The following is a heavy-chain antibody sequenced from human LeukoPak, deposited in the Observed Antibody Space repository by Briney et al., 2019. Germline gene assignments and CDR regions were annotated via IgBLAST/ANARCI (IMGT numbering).Heavy chain of an antibody. V-gene: IGHV4-59*12. D-gene: IGHD4-17*01. CDR1: GGSISSYY. J-gene: IGHJ4*02. CDR2: IYYSGST. Sequence: PSETLSLTCTVSGGSISSYYWSWIRQPPGKGLEWIGYIYYSGSTNYNPSLKSRVTISVDTSKNQFSLKLSSVTAADTAVYYCAGGALRDDYWGQGTLVTVSS. CDR3: AGGALRDDY.